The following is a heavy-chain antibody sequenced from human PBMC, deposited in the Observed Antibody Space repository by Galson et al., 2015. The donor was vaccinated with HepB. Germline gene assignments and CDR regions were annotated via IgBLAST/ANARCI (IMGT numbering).Heavy chain of an antibody. J-gene: IGHJ4*02. D-gene: IGHD3-3*01. Sequence: SLRLSCAASGFTFSSYAMSWVRQAPGKGLEWVSAISGSGGSTYYADSVKGRFTISRDSSKNTLYLQMNSLRAEDTAVYYCAKIADFWSGYSTTPGVWGQGTLVTVSS. V-gene: IGHV3-23*01. CDR1: GFTFSSYA. CDR3: AKIADFWSGYSTTPGV. CDR2: ISGSGGST.